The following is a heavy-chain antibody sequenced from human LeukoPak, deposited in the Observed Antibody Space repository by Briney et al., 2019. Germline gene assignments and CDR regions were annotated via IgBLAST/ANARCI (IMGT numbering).Heavy chain of an antibody. Sequence: SETMSLTCTVSGGSISSGDYYWSWIRQPPGKGLEWIGYIYYSGSTYYNPSLKSRVTISVDTSKNQFSLKLSSVTAADTAVYYCATRIVGAAKLDYWGQGALVTVSS. D-gene: IGHD1-26*01. J-gene: IGHJ4*02. CDR1: GGSISSGDYY. CDR3: ATRIVGAAKLDY. CDR2: IYYSGST. V-gene: IGHV4-30-4*08.